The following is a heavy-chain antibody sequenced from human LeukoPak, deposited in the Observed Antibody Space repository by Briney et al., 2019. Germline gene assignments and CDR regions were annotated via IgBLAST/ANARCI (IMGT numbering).Heavy chain of an antibody. CDR3: ARDPGRYFDWLFPTDEYFQH. J-gene: IGHJ1*01. CDR1: QFKFNNFG. CDR2: ISGSGGST. D-gene: IGHD3-9*01. V-gene: IGHV3-23*01. Sequence: GGSLRLSCATSQFKFNNFGMTWVRQAPGKGLEWVSSISGSGGSTYYADSVKGRFTISRDNSKNTLYLQMDSLRAEDTAVYYCARDPGRYFDWLFPTDEYFQHWGQGTLVTVSS.